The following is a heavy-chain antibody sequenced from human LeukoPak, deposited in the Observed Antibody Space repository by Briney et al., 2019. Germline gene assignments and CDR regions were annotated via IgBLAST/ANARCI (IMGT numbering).Heavy chain of an antibody. Sequence: HPGGSLRLSCVASGFTFSSYWMSWVRQAPGKGLEWVANIKQDGSEKYYVDSVKGRFTISRDNAKNSLYLQMNSLRAEDTAVYYCARDDCSSISCYHNWFDPWGQGTLVTVSS. CDR2: IKQDGSEK. CDR3: ARDDCSSISCYHNWFDP. D-gene: IGHD2-2*01. J-gene: IGHJ5*02. CDR1: GFTFSSYW. V-gene: IGHV3-7*01.